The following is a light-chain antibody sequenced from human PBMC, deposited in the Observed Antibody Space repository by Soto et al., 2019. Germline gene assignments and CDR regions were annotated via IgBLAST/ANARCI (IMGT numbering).Light chain of an antibody. Sequence: EVLMTQSPATLSGSPGERATLSCRASQSISFNLAWYQQKPGQAPRLLIYSTSTRATGVPARFSGSGSGTEFTLTISSLQSEDFAVYYCQQYHNWPPLTFGGGTKVEIK. V-gene: IGKV3-15*01. CDR2: STS. CDR3: QQYHNWPPLT. J-gene: IGKJ4*01. CDR1: QSISFN.